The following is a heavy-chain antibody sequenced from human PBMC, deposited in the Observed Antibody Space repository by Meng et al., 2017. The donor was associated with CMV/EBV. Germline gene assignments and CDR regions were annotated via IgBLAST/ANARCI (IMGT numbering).Heavy chain of an antibody. J-gene: IGHJ4*02. V-gene: IGHV1-2*02. CDR3: ARGGTGERGTMDY. D-gene: IGHD7-27*01. CDR1: GYTFTGYY. CDR2: INPNSGGT. Sequence: KASGYTFTGYYMHWVRQAPGQGLEWMGWINPNSGGTNYAQKFQGRVTMTRDTSISTAYMELSRLRSDDTAVYYCARGGTGERGTMDYWGQGTLVTVSS.